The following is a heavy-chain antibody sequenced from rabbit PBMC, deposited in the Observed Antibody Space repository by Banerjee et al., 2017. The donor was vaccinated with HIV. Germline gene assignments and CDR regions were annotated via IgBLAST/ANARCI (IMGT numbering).Heavy chain of an antibody. CDR2: IYDGSYIGT. CDR3: ARETGINAGYGGSGLNL. Sequence: QSLEESGGDLVKPGASLTLTCTASGIDLSSSYWICWVRQAPGKGLEWIACIYDGSYIGTYYASWAKGRFTISKTSSTTVTLQMTSLTAADTATYFCARETGINAGYGGSGLNLWGPGTLVTVS. V-gene: IGHV1S40*01. J-gene: IGHJ4*01. D-gene: IGHD4-2*01. CDR1: GIDLSSSYW.